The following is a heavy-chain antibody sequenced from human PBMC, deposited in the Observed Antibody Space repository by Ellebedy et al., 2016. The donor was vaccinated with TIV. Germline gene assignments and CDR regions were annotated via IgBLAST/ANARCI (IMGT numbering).Heavy chain of an antibody. J-gene: IGHJ4*02. V-gene: IGHV4-39*07. CDR1: GGPISSNDYY. Sequence: GSLRLSXTVFGGPISSNDYYWGWLRQPPGKGLEWIGAIHYSGSTYYNSSLKSRVTVSVDTSKNQFSLRLTSVTAADTAVYYCARALHSWGSNFEYWGQGTLVTVSS. D-gene: IGHD3-16*01. CDR2: IHYSGST. CDR3: ARALHSWGSNFEY.